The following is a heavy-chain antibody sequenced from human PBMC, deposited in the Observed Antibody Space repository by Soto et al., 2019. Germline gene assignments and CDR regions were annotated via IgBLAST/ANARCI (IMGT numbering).Heavy chain of an antibody. D-gene: IGHD2-21*02. CDR1: GYSFTSYW. CDR2: IYPDDSDT. CDR3: ARVRTNGGDGYFDY. J-gene: IGHJ4*02. V-gene: IGHV5-51*01. Sequence: GESLKISCKTSGYSFTSYWIGWVRQMPGKGLEWMGMIYPDDSDTRYSPSFQGQVTISADKSIYTAYLQWTSLKASDSAMYYCARVRTNGGDGYFDYWGQGTLVTVSS.